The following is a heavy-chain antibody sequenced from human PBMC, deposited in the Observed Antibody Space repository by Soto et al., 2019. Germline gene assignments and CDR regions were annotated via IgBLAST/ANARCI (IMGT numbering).Heavy chain of an antibody. CDR2: IYYSGSA. J-gene: IGHJ4*02. CDR3: ARNYGGNVDY. CDR1: GGSISSYY. Sequence: QVQLQESGPGLVRPSETLSLTCTVSGGSISSYYWSWIRQHPGKGLEWIGYIYYSGSANYNPSLKSRVTISVDTSNNQFSLKLSSATAADTAVYYCARNYGGNVDYWGQGTLVTVSS. V-gene: IGHV4-59*08. D-gene: IGHD4-17*01.